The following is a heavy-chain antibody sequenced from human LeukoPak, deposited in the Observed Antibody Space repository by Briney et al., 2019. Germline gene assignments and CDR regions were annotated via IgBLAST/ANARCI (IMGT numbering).Heavy chain of an antibody. CDR2: FAGGSAGT. CDR3: ARDMGGDYDRGYYFDY. J-gene: IGHJ4*02. D-gene: IGHD3-10*02. V-gene: IGHV3-23*01. Sequence: GGSLRLSCAASGFTFSNYAMSWVRQAPGKGLEWVSGFAGGSAGTYYADSVKGRFTISRDNSKNTLYLQMNSLRAEDTAVYYCARDMGGDYDRGYYFDYWGQGTLVTVSS. CDR1: GFTFSNYA.